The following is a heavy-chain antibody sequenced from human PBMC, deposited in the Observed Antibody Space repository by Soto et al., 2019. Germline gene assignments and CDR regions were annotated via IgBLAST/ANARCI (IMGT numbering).Heavy chain of an antibody. CDR1: GGSIGTYY. Sequence: SETLSLTCSVSGGSIGTYYWTWMRQSPGKGLEWLGVGYICGSAYYNPYLRSRVTMVVDTSNKQFSLTSLSVTAVEAAVYYCARGAPFKFFGVVRWFDAWGQGTLVTVSS. CDR3: ARGAPFKFFGVVRWFDA. D-gene: IGHD3-3*01. CDR2: GYICGSA. V-gene: IGHV4-59*01. J-gene: IGHJ5*02.